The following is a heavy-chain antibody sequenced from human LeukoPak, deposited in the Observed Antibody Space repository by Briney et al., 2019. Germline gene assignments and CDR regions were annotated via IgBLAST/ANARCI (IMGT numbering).Heavy chain of an antibody. D-gene: IGHD3-9*01. V-gene: IGHV3-30*18. CDR2: ISYDGSNK. CDR1: GFSVSSNY. Sequence: GGSLRLSCAASGFSVSSNYMTWVRQAPGKGLEWVAVISYDGSNKYYADPVKGRFTISRDNSKNTLYLQMNSLRAEDTALYYCAKAEGGLLTGYPDYWGQGTLVTVSS. CDR3: AKAEGGLLTGYPDY. J-gene: IGHJ4*02.